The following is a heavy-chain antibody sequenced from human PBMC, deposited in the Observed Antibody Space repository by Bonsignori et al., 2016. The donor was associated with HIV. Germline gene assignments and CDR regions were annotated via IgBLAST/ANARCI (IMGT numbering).Heavy chain of an antibody. CDR2: IIPIFGTA. D-gene: IGHD2-2*02. Sequence: WVRQAPGQGLEWIGGIIPIFGTANYAQKFQGRVTITADESTSTAYMELSSLRSEDTAVYYCARNIPKPADYYYYYMDVWGKGTTVTVSS. V-gene: IGHV1-69*01. J-gene: IGHJ6*03. CDR3: ARNIPKPADYYYYYMDV.